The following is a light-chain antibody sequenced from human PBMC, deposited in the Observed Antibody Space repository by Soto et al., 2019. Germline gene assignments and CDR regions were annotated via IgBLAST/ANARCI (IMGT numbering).Light chain of an antibody. V-gene: IGLV2-14*03. CDR3: SSYTSSSTRV. CDR1: SSDVGGYNY. Sequence: QSALTQPASVSGSPGQSITISCTGTSSDVGGYNYVSWYQHHPGKAPKLMIYGVSTRPSGVSNRFSGSKSGNTASLTISGLQAEDEADYYCSSYTSSSTRVFGGGTKLTVL. J-gene: IGLJ2*01. CDR2: GVS.